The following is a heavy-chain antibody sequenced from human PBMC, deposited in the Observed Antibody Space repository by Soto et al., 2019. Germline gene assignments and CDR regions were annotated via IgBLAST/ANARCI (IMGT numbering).Heavy chain of an antibody. CDR1: GGSISSGGYS. D-gene: IGHD3-22*01. CDR3: ARSSDYYDKNDAFDI. Sequence: PSETLSLTCAVSGGSISSGGYSWSWIRQPPGKGLEWIGYIYHSGSTYYNPSLKSRVTISVDRSKNQFSLKLSSVTAADTAVYYCARSSDYYDKNDAFDIWGQGTMVTVSS. CDR2: IYHSGST. J-gene: IGHJ3*02. V-gene: IGHV4-30-2*01.